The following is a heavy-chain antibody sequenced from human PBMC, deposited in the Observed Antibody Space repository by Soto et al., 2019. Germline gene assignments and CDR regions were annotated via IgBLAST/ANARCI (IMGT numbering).Heavy chain of an antibody. J-gene: IGHJ4*02. CDR3: ARDRGGYYYDSSGYLDY. CDR1: GYTFTSYG. D-gene: IGHD3-22*01. V-gene: IGHV1-18*01. CDR2: ISAYNGNT. Sequence: QVQLVQSGAEVKKPGASVKVSCKASGYTFTSYGISWVRQAPGQGLEWMGWISAYNGNTNYAQKLQGRVTMTTDTSTGTAYLELRSQRSDDTAVYDCARDRGGYYYDSSGYLDYWGQGTLVTVSS.